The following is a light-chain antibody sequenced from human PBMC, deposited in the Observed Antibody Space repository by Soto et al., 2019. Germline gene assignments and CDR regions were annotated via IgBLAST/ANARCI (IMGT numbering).Light chain of an antibody. CDR2: DAS. J-gene: IGKJ1*01. V-gene: IGKV1-5*01. CDR1: QSVSSW. Sequence: IQMTQSPSTLSASVGDRVSITCRASQSVSSWLAWYQQKPGEAPKLLIYDASGLESGVPSRFSGSGSGTEFTLTISSLQPDDFATYYCQQYNSYSEAFGQGTKVDIK. CDR3: QQYNSYSEA.